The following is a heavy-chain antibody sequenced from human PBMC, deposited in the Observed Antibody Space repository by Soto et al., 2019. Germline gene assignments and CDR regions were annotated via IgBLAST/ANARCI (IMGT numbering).Heavy chain of an antibody. CDR3: ATGSAARNYYYYYMAF. CDR2: FDPEDGET. Sequence: ASVKVTCKVSGYTLTELSMHWVRQAPGKGLEWMGGFDPEDGETIYAQKFQGRVTMTEDTSTDTAYMELSSLRSEDTAVYYCATGSAARNYYYYYMAFWGKGTSDTGSS. D-gene: IGHD6-6*01. CDR1: GYTLTELS. V-gene: IGHV1-24*01. J-gene: IGHJ6*03.